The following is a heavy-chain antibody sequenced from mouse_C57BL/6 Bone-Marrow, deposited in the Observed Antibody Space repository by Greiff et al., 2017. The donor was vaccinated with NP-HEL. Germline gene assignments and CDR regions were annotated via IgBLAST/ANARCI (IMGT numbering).Heavy chain of an antibody. D-gene: IGHD2-1*01. V-gene: IGHV5-12*01. CDR3: ARHGNYGNPSFDV. CDR1: GFTFSDYY. CDR2: ISNGGGST. Sequence: EVQVVESGGGLVQPGGSLKLSCAASGFTFSDYYMYWVRQTPEKRLEWVAYISNGGGSTYYPDTVKGRFTIARDNAKNTLYLQMSRLKSEDTAMYYCARHGNYGNPSFDVWGTGTTVTVSS. J-gene: IGHJ1*03.